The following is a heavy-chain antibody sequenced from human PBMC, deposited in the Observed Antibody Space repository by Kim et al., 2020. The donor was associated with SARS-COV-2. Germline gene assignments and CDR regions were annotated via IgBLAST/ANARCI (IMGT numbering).Heavy chain of an antibody. CDR3: ATGSLELYCSSTSCYTSFLYGMDV. J-gene: IGHJ6*02. D-gene: IGHD2-2*02. CDR1: GFTFSSYA. V-gene: IGHV3-23*01. Sequence: GGSLRLSCAASGFTFSSYAMSWVRQAPGKGLEWVSAISGSGGSTYYADSVKGRFTISRDNSKNTLYLQMNSLRAEDTAVYYCATGSLELYCSSTSCYTSFLYGMDVWGQGTTVTVSS. CDR2: ISGSGGST.